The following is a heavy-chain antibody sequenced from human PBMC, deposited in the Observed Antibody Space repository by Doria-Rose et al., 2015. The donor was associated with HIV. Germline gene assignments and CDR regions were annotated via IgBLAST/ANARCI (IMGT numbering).Heavy chain of an antibody. CDR1: GVSLSSPGMG. J-gene: IGHJ4*02. Sequence: QESGPVLVKPTETLTLTCTVSGVSLSSPGMGVSWIRQPPGKALEWLANIFTGDERSYRTSLKSRLTISRGTSKRQVVLTMTDMDPVDTATYYCARIKSSRWYHKYYFDFWGQGTLVIVSA. D-gene: IGHD6-13*01. CDR2: IFTGDER. V-gene: IGHV2-26*01. CDR3: ARIKSSRWYHKYYFDF.